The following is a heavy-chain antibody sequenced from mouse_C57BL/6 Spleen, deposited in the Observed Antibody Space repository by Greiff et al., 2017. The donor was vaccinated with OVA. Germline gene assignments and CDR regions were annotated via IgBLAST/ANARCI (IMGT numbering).Heavy chain of an antibody. CDR1: GYTFTSYW. V-gene: IGHV1-52*01. CDR3: ARDGRDSSGYWFAY. Sequence: VQLQQSGAELVRPGSSVKLSCKASGYTFTSYWMHWVKQRPIQGLEWIGNIDPSDSETHYNQKFKDKATLTVDTSSSTAYMQLSSLTSEDSAVYDCARDGRDSSGYWFAYWGQGTLVTVSA. D-gene: IGHD3-2*02. CDR2: IDPSDSET. J-gene: IGHJ3*01.